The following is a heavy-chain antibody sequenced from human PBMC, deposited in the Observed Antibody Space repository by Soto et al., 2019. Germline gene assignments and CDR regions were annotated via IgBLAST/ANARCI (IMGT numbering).Heavy chain of an antibody. CDR2: ISPIFGSA. D-gene: IGHD1-7*01. Sequence: ASVKVSCKASGGTFSSYAISWVRQAPGQGLEWMGGISPIFGSANYAQKFQGRVTITPDESTSTAFMELSSLRSEDTAVYYCARGGGSVTGTTGAFDIWGQGTRGTVSS. J-gene: IGHJ3*02. V-gene: IGHV1-69*13. CDR3: ARGGGSVTGTTGAFDI. CDR1: GGTFSSYA.